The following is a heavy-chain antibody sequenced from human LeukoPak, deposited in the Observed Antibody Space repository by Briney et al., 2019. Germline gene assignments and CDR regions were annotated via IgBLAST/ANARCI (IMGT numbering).Heavy chain of an antibody. D-gene: IGHD1-26*01. CDR1: RFTVSSNY. CDR3: AKDWRDSGSRPYYFDY. J-gene: IGHJ4*02. CDR2: ISYDGSNK. V-gene: IGHV3-30*18. Sequence: GGSLRLSCAASRFTVSSNYMSWVRQAPGKGLEWVAVISYDGSNKYYADSVKGRFTISRDNSKNTLYLQMNSLRAEDTAVYYCAKDWRDSGSRPYYFDYWGQGTLVTVSS.